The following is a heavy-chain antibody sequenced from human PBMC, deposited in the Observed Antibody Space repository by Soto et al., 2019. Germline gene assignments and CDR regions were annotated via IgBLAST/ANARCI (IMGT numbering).Heavy chain of an antibody. D-gene: IGHD4-17*01. V-gene: IGHV1-18*01. CDR2: ISTYNGNT. Sequence: QVQLVQCGAEVKQPGASVKVSCKASGYTFTNYGFTWVRQAPGQGLEWLGWISTYNGNTKYAQKVQGRLTMTTDTSTSTANMELTSLRSDDTALYYCARTTVTASYYYMDVWGKGSTVTVSS. CDR3: ARTTVTASYYYMDV. CDR1: GYTFTNYG. J-gene: IGHJ6*03.